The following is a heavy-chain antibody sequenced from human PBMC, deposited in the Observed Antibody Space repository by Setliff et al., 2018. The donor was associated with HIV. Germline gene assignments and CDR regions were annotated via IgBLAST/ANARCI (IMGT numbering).Heavy chain of an antibody. V-gene: IGHV3-30*04. CDR1: GFIFSSYA. J-gene: IGHJ5*02. CDR3: ARCSTASAHSVSWFDP. D-gene: IGHD2-2*01. Sequence: GGSLRLSCAASGFIFSSYAMHWVRQAPGKGLEWVAVISYDGSNKYYADSVKGRFTISRDNSKNTLYLQMNSLRAEDTAVYYCARCSTASAHSVSWFDPWGQGTLVTVSS. CDR2: ISYDGSNK.